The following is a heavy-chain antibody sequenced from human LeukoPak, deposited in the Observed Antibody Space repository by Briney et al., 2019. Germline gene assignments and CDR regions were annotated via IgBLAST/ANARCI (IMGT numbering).Heavy chain of an antibody. CDR3: AKDHIIDYYGSGSYYPFDY. V-gene: IGHV3-66*03. CDR1: GFTVSSNS. Sequence: PGGSLRLSCTVSGFTVSSNSMSWVRQAPGKGLEWVSFIYSDNTHYADSVKGRFTISRDNSKNTLYLQMNSLRAEDTAVYYCAKDHIIDYYGSGSYYPFDYWGQGTLVTVSS. J-gene: IGHJ4*02. CDR2: IYSDNT. D-gene: IGHD3-10*01.